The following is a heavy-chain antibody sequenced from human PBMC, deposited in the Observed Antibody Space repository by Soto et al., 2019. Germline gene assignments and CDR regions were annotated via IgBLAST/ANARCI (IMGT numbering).Heavy chain of an antibody. CDR3: AKDLLSGQSDY. Sequence: EVQLVESGGGLVQPGGSLRLSCAVSGFTFSRYWMHWFRQDPGNGLVWVSSINTDGTNTQYADSVRGRFTVSRDNAKNTVYLQMISLRSEGTAVYYCAKDLLSGQSDYWGQGTLVVVSS. V-gene: IGHV3-74*03. CDR1: GFTFSRYW. CDR2: INTDGTNT. D-gene: IGHD3-10*01. J-gene: IGHJ4*02.